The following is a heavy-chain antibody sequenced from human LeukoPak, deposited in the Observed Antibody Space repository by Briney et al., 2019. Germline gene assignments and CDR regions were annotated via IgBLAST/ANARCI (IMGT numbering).Heavy chain of an antibody. CDR1: GGSVSSGSYY. V-gene: IGHV4-39*01. CDR3: ARHKDYYYSYMDV. CDR2: IYYSGST. J-gene: IGHJ6*03. Sequence: SETLSLTCTVSGGSVSSGSYYWGWIRQPPGKGLEWIGNIYYSGSTYYNPSLKSRVTISVETSKNQFSLKLSSVTAADTAVYYCARHKDYYYSYMDVWGKGTTVTISS.